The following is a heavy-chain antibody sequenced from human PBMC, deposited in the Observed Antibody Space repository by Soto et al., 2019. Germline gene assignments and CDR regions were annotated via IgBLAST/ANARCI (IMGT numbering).Heavy chain of an antibody. D-gene: IGHD5-12*01. V-gene: IGHV4-4*02. Sequence: QVQLQESGPGLVKPSGTLSLTCAVSGGSIASGVWWSWVRQSPGKGLEWIGESSHDGKTNYNPSLKSRLSMSVDNSKNQLSLNVTSVTAADTAVYYCARDREYSRGYFDPWGQGTPVTVSS. CDR3: ARDREYSRGYFDP. J-gene: IGHJ5*02. CDR1: GGSIASGVW. CDR2: SSHDGKT.